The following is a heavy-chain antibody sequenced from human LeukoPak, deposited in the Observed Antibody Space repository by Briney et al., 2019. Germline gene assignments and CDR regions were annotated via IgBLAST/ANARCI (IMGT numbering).Heavy chain of an antibody. V-gene: IGHV3-74*01. CDR3: ARGATYAYYFDF. Sequence: GGSLRLSCAASGFTFSSHWMHWVRRAPGKGLVWVSRIKSDGNTTNYADFVRGRFTISRDNAKNTLYLQINSLRAEDTAVYYCARGATYAYYFDFWGQGSLVTVSS. J-gene: IGHJ4*02. CDR1: GFTFSSHW. D-gene: IGHD1-26*01. CDR2: IKSDGNTT.